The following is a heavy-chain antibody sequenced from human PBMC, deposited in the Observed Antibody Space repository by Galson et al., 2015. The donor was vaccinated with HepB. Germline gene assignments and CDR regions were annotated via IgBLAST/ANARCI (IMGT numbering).Heavy chain of an antibody. J-gene: IGHJ4*02. V-gene: IGHV3-30*04. CDR2: ISYDGSNK. Sequence: SLRLSCAASGFTFSSYAMHWVRQAPGKGLEWVAVISYDGSNKYYADSVKGRFTISRDNSKNTLYLQMNSLRAEDTAVYYCAREHSGWYYYVLDYWGQGTLVTVSS. CDR3: AREHSGWYYYVLDY. CDR1: GFTFSSYA. D-gene: IGHD6-19*01.